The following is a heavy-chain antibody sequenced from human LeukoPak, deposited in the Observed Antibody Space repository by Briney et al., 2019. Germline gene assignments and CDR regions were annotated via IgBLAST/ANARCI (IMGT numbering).Heavy chain of an antibody. CDR1: GYTLTELS. CDR2: IIPIFGTA. CDR3: ARKIVVVPAAIQRVWFGEHRDYYYYGMDV. V-gene: IGHV1-69*13. J-gene: IGHJ6*02. Sequence: GASVKVSCKVSGYTLTELSMHWVRQAPGQGLEWMGGIIPIFGTANYAQKFQGRVTITADESTSTAYMELSSLRSEDTAVYYCARKIVVVPAAIQRVWFGEHRDYYYYGMDVWGQGTTVTVSS. D-gene: IGHD2-2*01.